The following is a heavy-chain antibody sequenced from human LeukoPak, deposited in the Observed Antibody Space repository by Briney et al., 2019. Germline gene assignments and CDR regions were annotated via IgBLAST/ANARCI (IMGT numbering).Heavy chain of an antibody. CDR2: IYYSGST. D-gene: IGHD1-26*01. J-gene: IGHJ4*02. CDR1: GGSISSGGYY. Sequence: SQTLSLTCTVSGGSISSGGYYWSWIRQHPGKGLEWIGYIYYSGSTYYNPSLKSRVTISVDTSKNQFSLKLSSVTAADTAVYYCARLSGMKWEWYFDYWGQGTLVTVSS. V-gene: IGHV4-31*03. CDR3: ARLSGMKWEWYFDY.